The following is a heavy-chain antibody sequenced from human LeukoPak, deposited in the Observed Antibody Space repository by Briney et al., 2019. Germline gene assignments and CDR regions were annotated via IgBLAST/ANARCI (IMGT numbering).Heavy chain of an antibody. J-gene: IGHJ3*02. V-gene: IGHV4-34*01. Sequence: PSETLSLTCAVYGGSFSGYYWSWIRQPPGKGLEWIGEINHSGSTNYNPSLKSRVTISVDTSKNQFSLKLSSVTAADTAVYYCGRARQWLARYAFDIWGQGTMVTVSS. D-gene: IGHD6-19*01. CDR1: GGSFSGYY. CDR2: INHSGST. CDR3: GRARQWLARYAFDI.